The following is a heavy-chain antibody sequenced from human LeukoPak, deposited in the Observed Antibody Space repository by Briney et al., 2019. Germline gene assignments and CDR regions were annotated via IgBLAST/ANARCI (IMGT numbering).Heavy chain of an antibody. D-gene: IGHD6-13*01. V-gene: IGHV3-23*01. CDR2: ISGSGGST. CDR1: GFTFSSYA. J-gene: IGHJ5*02. CDR3: AKDRLAAAGPNWFDP. Sequence: GGSLRLSCAASGFTFSSYAMSWVRQAPGKGLEWVSAISGSGGSTYYADSVKGRFTISRDNSKNTLYLQMNSLRAEDTAVYYYAKDRLAAAGPNWFDPWGQGTLVTVSS.